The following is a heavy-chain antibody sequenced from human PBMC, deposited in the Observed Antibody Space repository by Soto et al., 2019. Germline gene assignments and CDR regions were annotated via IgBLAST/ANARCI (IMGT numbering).Heavy chain of an antibody. Sequence: PGGSLRLSCAASGFTFRSFTMNWVRQAPGKGLEWVSTISSNSAYIYYTDALRGRFTISRDNAKNSLHLQMNSLRAEDTAVDYCTRDASRDSSARGWFDPWGPGTLVTAPQ. CDR3: TRDASRDSSARGWFDP. CDR2: ISSNSAYI. CDR1: GFTFRSFT. J-gene: IGHJ5*02. V-gene: IGHV3-21*01. D-gene: IGHD6-13*01.